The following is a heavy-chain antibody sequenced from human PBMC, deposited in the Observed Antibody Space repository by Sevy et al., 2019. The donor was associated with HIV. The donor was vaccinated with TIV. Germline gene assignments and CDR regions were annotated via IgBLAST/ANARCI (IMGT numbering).Heavy chain of an antibody. CDR3: AKEDFRGFDA. CDR2: ISSSGGST. CDR1: GFTFIIHP. J-gene: IGHJ5*02. V-gene: IGHV3-23*01. D-gene: IGHD6-25*01. Sequence: GGSLRLSCASSGFTFIIHPMTWVRQAPGKGLEWVASISSSGGSTYYAHSVKGRFTISRDNSKKMVDLQMNSLGVADTAVYFCAKEDFRGFDAWGQGTLVTVSS.